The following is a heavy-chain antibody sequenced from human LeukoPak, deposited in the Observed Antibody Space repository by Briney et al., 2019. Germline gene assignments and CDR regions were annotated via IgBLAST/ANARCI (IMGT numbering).Heavy chain of an antibody. V-gene: IGHV4-59*01. J-gene: IGHJ4*02. D-gene: IGHD3-10*01. CDR2: IYYSGST. Sequence: SEPLSLTCTVSGRPISSYYWSWIRQPPGKGLESIGYIYYSGSTNYNPPLKSRVTISVDTSKNQFSLKLSSVTAADTAVYYCASFSSDGSGYDYWGQGTLVTVSS. CDR1: GRPISSYY. CDR3: ASFSSDGSGYDY.